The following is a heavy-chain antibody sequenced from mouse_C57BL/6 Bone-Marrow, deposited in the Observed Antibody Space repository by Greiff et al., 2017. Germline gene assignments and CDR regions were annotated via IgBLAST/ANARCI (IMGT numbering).Heavy chain of an antibody. CDR1: GYTFTSYW. Sequence: QVQLKQPGAELVKPGASVKLSCKASGYTFTSYWMQWVKQRPGQGLEWIGEIDPSDSYTNYNQKFKGKATLTVDTSSSTAYMQLSSLTSEDSAVYDCAREGYYGSSWFAYWGQGTLVTVSA. D-gene: IGHD1-1*01. V-gene: IGHV1-50*01. CDR3: AREGYYGSSWFAY. CDR2: IDPSDSYT. J-gene: IGHJ3*01.